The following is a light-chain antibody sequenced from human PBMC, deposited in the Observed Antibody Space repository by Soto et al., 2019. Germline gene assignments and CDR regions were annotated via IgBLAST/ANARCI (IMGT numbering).Light chain of an antibody. CDR3: HQRSNWPPDT. J-gene: IGKJ5*01. V-gene: IGKV3-11*01. Sequence: EVGLTQSPDTLSLSPGEGASLSCRASQSVHTFLAWYQQKPGQPPRLLIYGASTRAPGVPARSSGSGSGTDFTLTITSLEPADFAVYYCHQRSNWPPDTFGQGTRLEIK. CDR2: GAS. CDR1: QSVHTF.